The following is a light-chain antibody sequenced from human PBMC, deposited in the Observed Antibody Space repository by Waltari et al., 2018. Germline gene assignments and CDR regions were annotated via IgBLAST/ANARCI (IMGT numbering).Light chain of an antibody. V-gene: IGKV1-5*01. CDR3: QQYNSYEWT. CDR2: DAS. Sequence: DIQMTQSPSTLSASVGDRVTITCRASQSISSWLAWYQQKPGKVPKLLIDDASSLESGVPSRFSGSGSGTEFTLTISSLQPDDFATYYCQQYNSYEWTFGQGTKVAIK. J-gene: IGKJ1*01. CDR1: QSISSW.